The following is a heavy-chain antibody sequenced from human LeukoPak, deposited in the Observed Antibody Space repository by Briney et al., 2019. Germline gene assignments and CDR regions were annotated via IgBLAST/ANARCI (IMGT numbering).Heavy chain of an antibody. V-gene: IGHV3-66*02. Sequence: GGSLRLSCAASGFTVSSNYMSWVRHAPEKGLEWVSVIYNTGATYYADSVKGRFTISRDSSKNTVDLQMNSLRTEDTAVYYCVGSLWGYQFDYWGQGALVTVSS. CDR3: VGSLWGYQFDY. CDR2: IYNTGAT. J-gene: IGHJ4*02. D-gene: IGHD3-16*01. CDR1: GFTVSSNY.